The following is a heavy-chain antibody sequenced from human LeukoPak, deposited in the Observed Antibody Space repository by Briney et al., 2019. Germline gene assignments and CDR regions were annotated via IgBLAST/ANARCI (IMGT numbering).Heavy chain of an antibody. CDR3: AKGHGRPVYYYYGMDV. V-gene: IGHV3-30*18. J-gene: IGHJ6*02. CDR2: ISYDGSNK. Sequence: GGSLRLSCGASGFTFSSYGMHWVRQAPGKGLEWVAVISYDGSNKYYADSVKGRFTISRDNSKNTLYLQMNGLRAEDTAVYYCAKGHGRPVYYYYGMDVWGQGTTVTVSS. D-gene: IGHD5-24*01. CDR1: GFTFSSYG.